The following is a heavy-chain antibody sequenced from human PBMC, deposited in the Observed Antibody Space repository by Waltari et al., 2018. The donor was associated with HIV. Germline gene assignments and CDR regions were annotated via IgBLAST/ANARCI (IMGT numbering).Heavy chain of an antibody. CDR2: IYYSGST. Sequence: QVQLQESGPGLVKPSETLSLTCTVSGGSISSYSWSWIRQPPGKGLDWIGYIYYSGSTNYNPSLKSRVTISVDTSKNQFSLKLSSVTAADTAVYYCARVTTRTDDYVWGSYRYTGAFDIWGQGTMVTVSS. CDR3: ARVTTRTDDYVWGSYRYTGAFDI. D-gene: IGHD3-16*02. V-gene: IGHV4-59*01. J-gene: IGHJ3*02. CDR1: GGSISSYS.